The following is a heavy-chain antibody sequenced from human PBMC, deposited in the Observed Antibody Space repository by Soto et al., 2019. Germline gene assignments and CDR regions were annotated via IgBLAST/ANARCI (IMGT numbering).Heavy chain of an antibody. CDR1: GFTFSSYG. Sequence: GGSLRLSCAASGFTFSSYGMHWVRQAPGKGLEWVAVIWYDGSNKYYADSVKGRFTISRDNSKNTLYLQMNSLRAEDTAVYYCARDRNVLDPDPGDASDIWGQGIMVTVSS. D-gene: IGHD2-8*01. CDR2: IWYDGSNK. V-gene: IGHV3-33*08. J-gene: IGHJ3*02. CDR3: ARDRNVLDPDPGDASDI.